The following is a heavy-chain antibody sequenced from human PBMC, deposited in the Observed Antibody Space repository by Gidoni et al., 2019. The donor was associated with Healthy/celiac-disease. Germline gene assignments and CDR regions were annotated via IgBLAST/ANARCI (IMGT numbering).Heavy chain of an antibody. CDR2: IYYSGST. CDR3: ARQATRGLTGVDY. D-gene: IGHD1-26*01. V-gene: IGHV4-39*01. CDR1: GGSISSSSYY. J-gene: IGHJ4*02. Sequence: QLQLQESGPGLVKPSETLSLTCTVSGGSISSSSYYWGWIRQPPGKGLEWIGSIYYSGSTYYNPSLKSRVTISVDTSKNQFSLKLSSVTAADTAVYYCARQATRGLTGVDYWGQGTLVTVSS.